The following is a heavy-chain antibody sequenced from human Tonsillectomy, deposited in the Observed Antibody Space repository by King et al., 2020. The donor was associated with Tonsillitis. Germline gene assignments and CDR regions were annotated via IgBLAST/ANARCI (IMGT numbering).Heavy chain of an antibody. D-gene: IGHD3-3*01. CDR3: AKDSSAFWSGCSSGYYYGMDV. CDR1: GFTFSSYG. V-gene: IGHV3-30*02. CDR2: IRYDGNKK. J-gene: IGHJ6*02. Sequence: VQLVESGGGVVQPGGSLRLSCAASGFTFSSYGMHWVRQAPGKGLEWVKFIRYDGNKKYSTDFVKGRFTISRDNSKNTLYLQMNSLRAEDTAVYYCAKDSSAFWSGCSSGYYYGMDVWGQGTTVTVSS.